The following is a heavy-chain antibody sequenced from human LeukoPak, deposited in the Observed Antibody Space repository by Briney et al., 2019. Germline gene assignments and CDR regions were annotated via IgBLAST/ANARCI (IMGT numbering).Heavy chain of an antibody. CDR3: ALLPGIAEAGTNY. CDR1: GFTFSSYA. V-gene: IGHV3-23*01. J-gene: IGHJ4*02. D-gene: IGHD6-13*01. Sequence: PGGSLRLSCAASGFTFSSYAMSWVRQAPGKGLEWVSAISGSGGSTYYADSVKGRFTISRDNSKNTLYLQMNSLGAEDTAVYYCALLPGIAEAGTNYWGQGTLVTVSS. CDR2: ISGSGGST.